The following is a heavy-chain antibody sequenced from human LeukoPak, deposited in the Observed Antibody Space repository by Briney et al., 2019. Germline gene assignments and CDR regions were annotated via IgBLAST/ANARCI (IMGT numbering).Heavy chain of an antibody. V-gene: IGHV1-69*13. D-gene: IGHD2-15*01. Sequence: SVKVSCKASGYTLTGYYMHWVRQAPGQGLEWMGGIIPIFGTANYAQKFQGRVTITADESTSTAYMELSSLRSEDTAVYYCARTGLVVVAATRYYYYYGMDVWGQGTTVTVSS. CDR3: ARTGLVVVAATRYYYYYGMDV. CDR2: IIPIFGTA. J-gene: IGHJ6*02. CDR1: GYTLTGYY.